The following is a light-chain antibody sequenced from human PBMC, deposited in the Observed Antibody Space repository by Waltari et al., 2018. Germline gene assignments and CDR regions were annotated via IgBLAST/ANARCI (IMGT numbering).Light chain of an antibody. J-gene: IGKJ1*01. V-gene: IGKV1-16*01. Sequence: DIQMTQSPFSVSASVGDRVTVTCRASQGIWSYLAWFQQRPGEAPKSLIYAASSLQSGVPSRFSGSGFGTTFTLTISNLQPEDFATYYCQQYSSNPRTFGQGTKVEIK. CDR2: AAS. CDR3: QQYSSNPRT. CDR1: QGIWSY.